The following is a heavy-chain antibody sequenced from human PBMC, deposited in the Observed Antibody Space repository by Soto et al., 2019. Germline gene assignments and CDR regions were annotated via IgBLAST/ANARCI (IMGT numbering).Heavy chain of an antibody. CDR1: GFTFSTNS. J-gene: IGHJ5*02. Sequence: EVQLLESGGGLVQPGGSLRLSCAASGFTFSTNSMTWVRQAPGKGLEWVCGISGGGDSTHYADSVKGRFTISRDHSKNMVYLQTTSLTADDTAVYFCSKWDGYGDQWGQGTLVTASS. CDR2: ISGGGDST. V-gene: IGHV3-23*01. CDR3: SKWDGYGDQ. D-gene: IGHD5-12*01.